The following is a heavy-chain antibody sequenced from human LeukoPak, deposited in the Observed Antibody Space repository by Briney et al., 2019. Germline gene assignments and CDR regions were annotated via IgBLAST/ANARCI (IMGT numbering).Heavy chain of an antibody. CDR3: ARVSGYNYMAYFDY. J-gene: IGHJ4*02. CDR1: GGSISSHY. Sequence: PSETRSLTCTVSGGSISSHYWSWIRQPPGKGLEWIGYIYYSGGTNYNPSLKSRVAISVDTSKNQFSLKLSSVTAADTAVYYCARVSGYNYMAYFDYWGQGTLVTVSS. D-gene: IGHD5-24*01. CDR2: IYYSGGT. V-gene: IGHV4-59*11.